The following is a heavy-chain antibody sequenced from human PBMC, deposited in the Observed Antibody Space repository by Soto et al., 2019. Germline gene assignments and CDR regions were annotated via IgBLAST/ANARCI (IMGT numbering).Heavy chain of an antibody. J-gene: IGHJ6*02. V-gene: IGHV3-74*01. Sequence: EVQLVESGGGLVQPGGSLRLSCAASGFTFSSYWMHWVRQAPGKGLVWVSRINSDGSSTSYADSVKGGFTISRDNAKNTLYLQMNSLRAEDTAVYYCASEYSYGSKTYYYYYGMDVWGQGTTVTVSS. CDR1: GFTFSSYW. CDR2: INSDGSST. CDR3: ASEYSYGSKTYYYYYGMDV. D-gene: IGHD5-18*01.